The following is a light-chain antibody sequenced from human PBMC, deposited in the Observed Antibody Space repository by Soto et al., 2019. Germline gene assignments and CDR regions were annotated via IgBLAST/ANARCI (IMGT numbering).Light chain of an antibody. V-gene: IGKV4-1*01. Sequence: DIVMTQSPDSLAVSLGERATINGKSSQSVLYSSNNKNYLAWYQQKPGQPPKLLIYWASTRESGVPDRFSGSGSGTDFTHTISSLQAEDVAVDYCQQYYRPWAFGQGTKVLIK. CDR1: QSVLYSSNNKNY. CDR2: WAS. J-gene: IGKJ1*01. CDR3: QQYYRPWA.